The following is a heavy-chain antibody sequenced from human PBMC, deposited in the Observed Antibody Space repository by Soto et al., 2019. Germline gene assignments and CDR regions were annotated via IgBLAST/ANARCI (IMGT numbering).Heavy chain of an antibody. V-gene: IGHV1-69*06. CDR1: GGTFSSYA. CDR2: IIPIFGTA. Sequence: QVQLVQSGAEVKKPGSSVKVSCKASGGTFSSYAISWVRQAPGQGLEWMGGIIPIFGTANYAQKLQGRVTITADKSTSTAYMELSSLRSEDKAVYYCARGRRTGQLNYYGLDVWGQGTTVIVS. J-gene: IGHJ6*02. CDR3: ARGRRTGQLNYYGLDV. D-gene: IGHD6-6*01.